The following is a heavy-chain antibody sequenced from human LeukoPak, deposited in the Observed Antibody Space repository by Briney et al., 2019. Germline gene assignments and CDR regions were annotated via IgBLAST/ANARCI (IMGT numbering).Heavy chain of an antibody. CDR3: AKPARTDAFDI. V-gene: IGHV3-30*12. CDR1: GFTFRNSD. CDR2: ISYDGSNK. Sequence: GGSLRLSCAASGFTFRNSDMHWVRQAPGKGLEWVAVISYDGSNKYYADSVKGRFTISRDNSKNTLYLQMNSLRAEDTAVYYCAKPARTDAFDIWGQGTMVTVSS. D-gene: IGHD1-14*01. J-gene: IGHJ3*02.